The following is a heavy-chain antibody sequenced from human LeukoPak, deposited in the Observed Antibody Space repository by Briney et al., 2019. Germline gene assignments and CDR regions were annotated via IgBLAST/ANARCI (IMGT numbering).Heavy chain of an antibody. CDR3: AKDLAERLAPIDF. V-gene: IGHV3-23*01. D-gene: IGHD1-1*01. CDR2: ISGSGGST. J-gene: IGHJ4*02. Sequence: GGSPRLSCAASGFTFSSYAMSWVRQAPGKGLEWVSAISGSGGSTYYADSVKGRFTISRDNSKNTLYLQMNSLRAEDTAVYYCAKDLAERLAPIDFWGQGTLVTVSS. CDR1: GFTFSSYA.